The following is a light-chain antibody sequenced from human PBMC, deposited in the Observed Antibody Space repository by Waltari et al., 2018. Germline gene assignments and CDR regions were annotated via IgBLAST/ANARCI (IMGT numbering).Light chain of an antibody. CDR3: QQLNSYQWT. J-gene: IGKJ1*01. CDR1: PGISNF. CDR2: AAS. V-gene: IGKV1-9*01. Sequence: IQLTQSPSSLSASVGDRVTSTCPASPGISNFLARYQQKPGKAPTLLIYAASTVQSWVPSRFSCIESGTAFTLTISSLQPKDFATYCSQQLNSYQWTFGQWTKVDIK.